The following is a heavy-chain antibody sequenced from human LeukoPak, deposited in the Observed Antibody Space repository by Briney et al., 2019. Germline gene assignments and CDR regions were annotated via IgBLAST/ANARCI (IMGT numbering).Heavy chain of an antibody. CDR2: IKLDGSEK. V-gene: IGHV3-7*03. CDR3: ARDQYDTWSRRGDFDS. CDR1: GFTFAKYW. Sequence: RGSLRLSCVASGFTFAKYWMSWVRQAPGKGLEWVANIKLDGSEKNYVDSVKGRFTISRDNTKNSLYLQMNSLRVEDTAVFYCARDQYDTWSRRGDFDSWGQGTLVIVPS. D-gene: IGHD3-3*01. J-gene: IGHJ4*02.